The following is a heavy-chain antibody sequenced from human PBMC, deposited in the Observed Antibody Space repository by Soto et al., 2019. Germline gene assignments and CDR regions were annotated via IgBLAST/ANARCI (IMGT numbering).Heavy chain of an antibody. J-gene: IGHJ5*02. CDR1: GCTFSSYA. V-gene: IGHV1-69*13. CDR3: ARERDCSGGSCYPGPWFEP. CDR2: IIPIFGTA. Sequence: SVKVSCKSSGCTFSSYAIICVRHTHGQGLEWMGGIIPIFGTANYAQKFQGRVTITADESTSTAYMELSSLRSEDTAVYYCARERDCSGGSCYPGPWFEPWGQGTLVTVSS. D-gene: IGHD2-15*01.